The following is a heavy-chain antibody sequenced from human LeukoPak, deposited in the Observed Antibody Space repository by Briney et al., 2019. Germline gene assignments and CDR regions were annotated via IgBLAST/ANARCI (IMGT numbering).Heavy chain of an antibody. CDR2: INWNGGST. J-gene: IGHJ5*02. Sequence: GGSLRLSCAASGFTFDDYGMSWVRQAPGKGLEWVSGINWNGGSTGYADSVKGRFTISRDNAKNSLYLQMNSLRAEDTALYYCARYMAREYHNWFDPWGQGTLVTVSS. D-gene: IGHD3-10*01. CDR1: GFTFDDYG. V-gene: IGHV3-20*04. CDR3: ARYMAREYHNWFDP.